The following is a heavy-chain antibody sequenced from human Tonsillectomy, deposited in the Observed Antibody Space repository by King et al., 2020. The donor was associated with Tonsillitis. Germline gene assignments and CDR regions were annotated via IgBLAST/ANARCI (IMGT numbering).Heavy chain of an antibody. V-gene: IGHV3-30-3*01. J-gene: IGHJ4*02. CDR2: ISYDGSNK. D-gene: IGHD3-22*01. Sequence: VQLVESGGGVVQPGRSLRLSCAASGFTFSSYATHWVRQAPGKGLEWVAVISYDGSNKYYADSVRGRFTISRDNSKNTLYLQMNSLRPEDTAIYYCARDQSPGDSSGYLNYWGQGTLVTVSS. CDR1: GFTFSSYA. CDR3: ARDQSPGDSSGYLNY.